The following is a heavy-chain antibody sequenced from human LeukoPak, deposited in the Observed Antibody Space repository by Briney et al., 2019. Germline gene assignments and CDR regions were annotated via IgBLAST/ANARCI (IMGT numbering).Heavy chain of an antibody. J-gene: IGHJ4*02. D-gene: IGHD3-10*01. CDR2: IKQDGSEK. V-gene: IGHV3-7*03. CDR3: TGNYYGSGSYADFDY. CDR1: GFTFSSYW. Sequence: GGSLRLSRVASGFTFSSYWMSWVRQAPGKGLEWVANIKQDGSEKYYVDSVKGRFTISRDNAKNSLYLQMDSLKTEDTAVYYCTGNYYGSGSYADFDYWGQGTLVTVSS.